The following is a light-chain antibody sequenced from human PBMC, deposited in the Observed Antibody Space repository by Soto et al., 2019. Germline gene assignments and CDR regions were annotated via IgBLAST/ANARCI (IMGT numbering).Light chain of an antibody. CDR3: QKYGGSFIT. CDR1: QSIVGNY. Sequence: ELVLTQSPGTLSLSPGERGALSCRVSQSIVGNYLAWYQQTRGQAPRLLIYGASSRATGIPDRFSGSGTGTDFPLTISRLEPEDFVVYYCQKYGGSFITFGQGTRLEI. CDR2: GAS. V-gene: IGKV3-20*01. J-gene: IGKJ5*01.